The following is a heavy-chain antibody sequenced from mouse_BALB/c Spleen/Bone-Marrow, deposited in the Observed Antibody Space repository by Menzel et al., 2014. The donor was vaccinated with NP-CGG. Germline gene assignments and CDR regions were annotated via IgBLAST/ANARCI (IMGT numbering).Heavy chain of an antibody. CDR2: LNPSSGYT. J-gene: IGHJ3*01. D-gene: IGHD4-1*01. Sequence: VHVKQSGAELARPGASMKMSCKASGYTFTSYTIQWVKQRPGQGLEWIGYLNPSSGYTDYNQKFKDKTTLTADKSSNTAYMQLTSLTSEDSAVYSCAREARTGAWFTYWGQGTLVTVSA. V-gene: IGHV1-4*02. CDR3: AREARTGAWFTY. CDR1: GYTFTSYT.